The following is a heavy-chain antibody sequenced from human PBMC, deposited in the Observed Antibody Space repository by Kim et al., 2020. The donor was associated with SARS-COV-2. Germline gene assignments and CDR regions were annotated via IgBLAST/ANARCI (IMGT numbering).Heavy chain of an antibody. CDR3: ARSGYSSSWLDY. V-gene: IGHV4-59*10. J-gene: IGHJ4*02. Sequence: NTNPSLKMRVTITGDTSESHLSLQLCSVTAADTAVYYCARSGYSSSWLDYWGQGTLVTVSS. D-gene: IGHD6-13*01.